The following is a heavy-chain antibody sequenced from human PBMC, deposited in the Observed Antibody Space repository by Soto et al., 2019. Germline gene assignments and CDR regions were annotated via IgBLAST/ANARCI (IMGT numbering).Heavy chain of an antibody. CDR2: ISFDGSET. Sequence: LSLSCAVSGFTFNNSGMHWIRQAPGKGLEWVAVISFDGSETYYADSMKGRFTISRDNSKNMLQLQMNSLRAEDTAIYYCAKDRVPGAYGHYYGMDVWGQGTTGTVS. V-gene: IGHV3-30*18. J-gene: IGHJ6*02. CDR3: AKDRVPGAYGHYYGMDV. CDR1: GFTFNNSG. D-gene: IGHD6-19*01.